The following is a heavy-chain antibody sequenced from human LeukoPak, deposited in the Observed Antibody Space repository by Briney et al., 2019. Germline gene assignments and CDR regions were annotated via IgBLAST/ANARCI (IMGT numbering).Heavy chain of an antibody. J-gene: IGHJ4*02. CDR3: AKMSGDCSSTICSSFDY. CDR2: IIGSGGGT. Sequence: GRSLRLSCAASRFIFSSYAMSWVRQAPGKGLEWVSRIIGSGGGTYYADSVKGRFTISRDNSKNTLDLQMNSLRAEDTAVYYCAKMSGDCSSTICSSFDYWGQGTLVTVSS. CDR1: RFIFSSYA. D-gene: IGHD2-2*01. V-gene: IGHV3-23*01.